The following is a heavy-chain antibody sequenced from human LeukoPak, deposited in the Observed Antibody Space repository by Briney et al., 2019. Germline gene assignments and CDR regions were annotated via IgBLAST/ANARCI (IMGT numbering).Heavy chain of an antibody. V-gene: IGHV3-48*03. CDR2: ISSSGSTI. CDR1: GFTFSSYE. CDR3: ARDIVGATPDY. D-gene: IGHD1-26*01. J-gene: IGHJ4*02. Sequence: GGSLRLSCAASGFTFSSYEMNWVRQAPGQGLEWVSYISSSGSTIYYADSVKGRFTISRDNAKNSLYLQMNSLRAEDTAVYYCARDIVGATPDYWGQGTLVTVSS.